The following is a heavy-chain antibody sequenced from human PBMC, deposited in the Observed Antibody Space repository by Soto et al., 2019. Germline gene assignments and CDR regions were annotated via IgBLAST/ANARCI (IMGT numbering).Heavy chain of an antibody. J-gene: IGHJ6*03. CDR2: IYPGDSDT. CDR1: GYSFTSYW. D-gene: IGHD2-15*01. V-gene: IGHV5-51*01. Sequence: PGESLKISCKGSGYSFTSYWIGWVRQMPGKGLEWMGIIYPGDSDTRYSPSFQGQVTISADKSISTAYLQWSSLKASDTAMYYCARAASGGSAIFGPAHGDYEPYYYYYMDVWGKGTTVTVSS. CDR3: ARAASGGSAIFGPAHGDYEPYYYYYMDV.